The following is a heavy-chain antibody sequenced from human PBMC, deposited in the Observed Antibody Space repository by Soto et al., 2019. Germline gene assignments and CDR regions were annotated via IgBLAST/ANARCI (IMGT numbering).Heavy chain of an antibody. CDR3: ARARTGMPEDRYDEFFDY. D-gene: IGHD2-2*01. Sequence: ASVKVSCKASGYTFTSYAMHWVRQAPGQRLEWMGWINAGNGNTKYSQKFKGRVTITRDTSASTAYMELSSLRSEDTAVYYCARARTGMPEDRYDEFFDYWGQGTLVTVSS. J-gene: IGHJ4*02. V-gene: IGHV1-3*01. CDR2: INAGNGNT. CDR1: GYTFTSYA.